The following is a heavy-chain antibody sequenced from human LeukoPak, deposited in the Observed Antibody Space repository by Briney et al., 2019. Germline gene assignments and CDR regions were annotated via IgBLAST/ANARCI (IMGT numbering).Heavy chain of an antibody. V-gene: IGHV1-2*02. CDR1: GYTFTSYG. Sequence: GASVKVSCKASGYTFTSYGISWVRQAPGQGLEWMGWINPNSGGTNYAQKFQGRVTMTRDTSISTAYMELSRLRSDDTAVYYCARGGVSSSYYFDYWGQGTLVTVSS. J-gene: IGHJ4*02. CDR3: ARGGVSSSYYFDY. CDR2: INPNSGGT. D-gene: IGHD6-6*01.